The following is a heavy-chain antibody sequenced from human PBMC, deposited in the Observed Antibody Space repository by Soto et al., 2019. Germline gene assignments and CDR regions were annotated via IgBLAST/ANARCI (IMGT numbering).Heavy chain of an antibody. D-gene: IGHD3-10*01. Sequence: QLVESGGGVVQPGTSLRLSCAASGFTFSDYGMHWIRQAPGKGLEWMAVIWYKGKTKDYPESIKGRFTISRDNSKNTLYLQMNSLRVEDTAVYYCATDRGAVAGMDVWGQGTTVRVSS. CDR1: GFTFSDYG. J-gene: IGHJ6*02. CDR3: ATDRGAVAGMDV. CDR2: IWYKGKTK. V-gene: IGHV3-33*04.